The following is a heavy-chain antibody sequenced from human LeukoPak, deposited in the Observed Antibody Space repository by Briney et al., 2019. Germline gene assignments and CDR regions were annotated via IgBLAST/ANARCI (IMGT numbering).Heavy chain of an antibody. CDR2: VNLQGST. J-gene: IGHJ4*02. CDR3: AREGGPYRPLDY. CDR1: GGSITSTNY. V-gene: IGHV4-4*02. Sequence: PSETLSLTCGVSGGSITSTNYWTWVRQPPGEGLEWIGEVNLQGSTNYNPSLMGRVAISVDMSENPISLQLPSVTAADTAVYYCAREGGPYRPLDYSGQGTLVTVSS.